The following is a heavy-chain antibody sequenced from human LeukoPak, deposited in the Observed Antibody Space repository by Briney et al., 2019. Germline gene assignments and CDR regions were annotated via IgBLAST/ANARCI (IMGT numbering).Heavy chain of an antibody. D-gene: IGHD3-10*01. J-gene: IGHJ6*02. CDR1: GFTFSSYA. V-gene: IGHV3-30*14. Sequence: GGSLRLSCAASGFTFSSYAMHWVRQAPGKGLEWVAVISYDGSNKYYADSVKGRFTISRDNSKNTLYLQMNSLRAEDTAVYYCARDPGHYYYGSGSYHNHYYGMDVWGQGTTVTVSS. CDR3: ARDPGHYYYGSGSYHNHYYGMDV. CDR2: ISYDGSNK.